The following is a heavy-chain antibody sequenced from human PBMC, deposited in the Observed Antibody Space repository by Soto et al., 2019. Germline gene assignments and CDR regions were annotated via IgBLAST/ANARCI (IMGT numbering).Heavy chain of an antibody. V-gene: IGHV2-5*01. CDR1: GFSLATTGVG. J-gene: IGHJ5*02. CDR3: AHTALQENDRYWDSTSCLSWFDP. CDR2: IYWNDDE. D-gene: IGHD2-2*01. Sequence: QITLKESGPTLVEPTQTLTLTCTFSGFSLATTGVGVAWIRQPPGKALEWLALIYWNDDERYSPSLQSRLTITKYTSRNQVLLTMANADPVDTATYYCAHTALQENDRYWDSTSCLSWFDPWGQGTLVTVSS.